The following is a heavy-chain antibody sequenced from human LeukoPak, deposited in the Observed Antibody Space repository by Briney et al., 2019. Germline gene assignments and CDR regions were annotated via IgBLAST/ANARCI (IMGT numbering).Heavy chain of an antibody. CDR2: ITDSGGST. CDR1: GFTFSSYA. Sequence: PGGSLRLSCAASGFTFSSYAMGWVRQAPGKGLEWVSAITDSGGSTYYADSVKGRFTISRDNSKNTLYLQMNSLRAEDTALYYCAGDYGGYEGYFDYWGQGTLVTVSS. V-gene: IGHV3-23*01. D-gene: IGHD4-17*01. CDR3: AGDYGGYEGYFDY. J-gene: IGHJ4*02.